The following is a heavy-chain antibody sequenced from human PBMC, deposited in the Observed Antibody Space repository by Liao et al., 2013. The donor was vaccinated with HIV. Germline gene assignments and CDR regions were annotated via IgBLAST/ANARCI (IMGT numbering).Heavy chain of an antibody. CDR1: GGSISSISYY. CDR2: IYYGGST. V-gene: IGHV4-39*07. Sequence: QLQLQESGPGLVKPSETLSLTCTVSGGSISSISYYWGWMRQPPGKGLEWIASIYYGGSTDYNPSLQSRLTISVDTSKNQFSLKLSSVTAADTAVYYCARDYCISNSCYNYFSGDAFDIWGQGTMVTVSS. D-gene: IGHD2-2*02. CDR3: ARDYCISNSCYNYFSGDAFDI. J-gene: IGHJ3*02.